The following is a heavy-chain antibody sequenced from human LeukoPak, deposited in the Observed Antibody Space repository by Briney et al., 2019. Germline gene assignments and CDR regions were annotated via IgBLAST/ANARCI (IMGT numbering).Heavy chain of an antibody. V-gene: IGHV1-46*01. CDR2: ISPSGGDT. D-gene: IGHD4-23*01. CDR1: GYIFTSYY. Sequence: ASVKVSCKPSGYIFTSYYLHWVRQAPGQGLEWMGIISPSGGDTTYAQRFQDRLTMTRDTSTSTVYMELSSLRSEDTAVYYCARGGTAVTTNYFDYWGQGTLVTVSS. CDR3: ARGGTAVTTNYFDY. J-gene: IGHJ4*02.